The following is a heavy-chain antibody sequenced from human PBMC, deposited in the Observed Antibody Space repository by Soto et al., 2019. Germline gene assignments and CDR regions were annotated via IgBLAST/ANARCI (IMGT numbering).Heavy chain of an antibody. CDR3: ARDKYCSGGSCRKNWFDP. CDR2: IYDDGSA. J-gene: IGHJ5*02. CDR1: GGSISSSY. D-gene: IGHD2-15*01. Sequence: TLSLTCTVSGGSISSSYWSWIRQPPGKGLEWLAYIYDDGSANYNPSLKSRATISLDMSKNQFSLKLTSVTAADTAVYYCARDKYCSGGSCRKNWFDPWGQGTLVTVSS. V-gene: IGHV4-59*01.